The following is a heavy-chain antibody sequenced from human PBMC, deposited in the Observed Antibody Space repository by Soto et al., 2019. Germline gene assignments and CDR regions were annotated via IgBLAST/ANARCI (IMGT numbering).Heavy chain of an antibody. V-gene: IGHV1-2*02. Sequence: GASVKVSCKASGYTFTGLYIHWVRLAPGQGLEWMGWINPNSGGTNYAEKFQGRVTMTRDTSISTAYMELSSLRSDDTAVYYCARDRGWWSFDYWGQGALVTVSS. CDR2: INPNSGGT. CDR1: GYTFTGLY. CDR3: ARDRGWWSFDY. D-gene: IGHD6-19*01. J-gene: IGHJ4*02.